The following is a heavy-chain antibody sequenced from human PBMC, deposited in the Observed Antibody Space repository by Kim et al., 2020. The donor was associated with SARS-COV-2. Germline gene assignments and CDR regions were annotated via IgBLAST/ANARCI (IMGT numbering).Heavy chain of an antibody. CDR2: IYPGDSDT. V-gene: IGHV5-51*01. CDR1: GYSFTSYW. Sequence: GESLKISCKGSGYSFTSYWIGWVRQMPGKGLEWMGIIYPGDSDTRYSLSFQGQVTISADKSISTAYLQWSSLKASDTAMYYCARYPVRGAWYFDLWGRGTLVTVSS. D-gene: IGHD3-10*01. CDR3: ARYPVRGAWYFDL. J-gene: IGHJ2*01.